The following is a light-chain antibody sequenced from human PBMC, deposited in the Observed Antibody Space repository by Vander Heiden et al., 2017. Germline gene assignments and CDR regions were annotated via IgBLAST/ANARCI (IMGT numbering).Light chain of an antibody. J-gene: IGKJ2*01. CDR3: QQSYSTPPYT. CDR1: QSISSY. CDR2: AAA. Sequence: DIQMTQSPSSLSASVGDRVTITCRASQSISSYLNWYHQKPGKAPKLLIYAAASLQSRGPSRFSGSGAGTDFTLTISSRQPEDFAANYCQQSYSTPPYTFGQGTKLEIK. V-gene: IGKV1-39*01.